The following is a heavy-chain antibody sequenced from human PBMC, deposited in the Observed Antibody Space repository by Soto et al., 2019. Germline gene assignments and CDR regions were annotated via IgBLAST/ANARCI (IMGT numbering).Heavy chain of an antibody. Sequence: QVQLVQSGAEEKKPGASVKVSCKASGYTFNGYAMHWVRQAPGQRLEWMGWINAGNGNTKYSQKCQGRVTITRDPSASPAYMELSSLRAEDTAVYYCARAVAVPADFDYWGQGTLVTVSS. J-gene: IGHJ4*02. D-gene: IGHD6-19*01. CDR2: INAGNGNT. CDR3: ARAVAVPADFDY. V-gene: IGHV1-3*05. CDR1: GYTFNGYA.